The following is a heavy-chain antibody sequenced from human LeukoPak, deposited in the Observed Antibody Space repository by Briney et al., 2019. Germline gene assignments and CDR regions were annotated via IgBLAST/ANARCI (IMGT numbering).Heavy chain of an antibody. Sequence: PGRSLRLSCAACGFIFRDYVMKWPRQAPGKGLEGVAVTSFDESTKHYADSVQGRFTISRDNSKNTLYLQMNSLRAEDTAVYLCARDAGWLRSFDYWGQGTLVTVSS. J-gene: IGHJ4*02. CDR3: ARDAGWLRSFDY. D-gene: IGHD5-12*01. V-gene: IGHV3-30-3*01. CDR2: TSFDESTK. CDR1: GFIFRDYV.